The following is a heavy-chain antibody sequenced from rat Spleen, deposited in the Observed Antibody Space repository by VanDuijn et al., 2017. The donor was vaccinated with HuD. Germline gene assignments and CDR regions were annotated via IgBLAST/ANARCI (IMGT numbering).Heavy chain of an antibody. CDR2: INSAGST. CDR1: GYSITSSYR. D-gene: IGHD1-12*02. Sequence: EVQLQESGPGLVKPSQSLSLTCSVTGYSITSSYRWNWIRKFPGNKLEWMGYINSAGSTNYNPSLKSRISITRDTSKNQFFLQVNSVTTEDTATYYCARRDGTYYANYFDYWGQGVMVTVSS. J-gene: IGHJ2*01. V-gene: IGHV3-3*01. CDR3: ARRDGTYYANYFDY.